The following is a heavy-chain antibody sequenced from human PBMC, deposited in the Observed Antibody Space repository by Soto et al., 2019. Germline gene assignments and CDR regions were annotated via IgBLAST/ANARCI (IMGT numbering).Heavy chain of an antibody. CDR3: AGPYCSGGSCYGFDP. D-gene: IGHD2-15*01. V-gene: IGHV4-59*08. Sequence: QVQLQESGPGLVKPSETLSLTCTVSGGSISSYSWSWIRQPPGKGLEWIGYSYYSGSTNYNPSLKIRVTISVDTSKNQFSLKLSSVTAADAAVYYCAGPYCSGGSCYGFDPWGQGTLVTVSS. CDR2: SYYSGST. J-gene: IGHJ5*02. CDR1: GGSISSYS.